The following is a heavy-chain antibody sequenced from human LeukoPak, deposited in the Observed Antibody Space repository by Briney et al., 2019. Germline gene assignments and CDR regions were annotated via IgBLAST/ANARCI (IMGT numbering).Heavy chain of an antibody. CDR3: ARALRLEEEYYFGN. Sequence: ASVKVSCKASGYTFTNYGITWARQAPGQGLEWMGWISAYNGNTKYAQKLQGRVTMTTDTSTSTAYMELKSLRSDDTAVYYCARALRLEEEYYFGNWGQGTLVTVSS. CDR2: ISAYNGNT. J-gene: IGHJ4*02. D-gene: IGHD4-17*01. V-gene: IGHV1-18*01. CDR1: GYTFTNYG.